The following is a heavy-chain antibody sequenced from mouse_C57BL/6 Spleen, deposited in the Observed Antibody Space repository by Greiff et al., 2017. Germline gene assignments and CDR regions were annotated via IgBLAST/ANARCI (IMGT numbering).Heavy chain of an antibody. D-gene: IGHD1-1*01. CDR2: IDPETGGT. Sequence: VKLLESGAELVRPGASVTLSCKASGYTFTDYEMHWVKQTPVHGLEWIGAIDPETGGTAYNQKFKGKAILTADKSSSTAYMELRSLTSEDSAVYYCTRGGITTVVATDFDYWGQGTTLTVSS. J-gene: IGHJ2*01. V-gene: IGHV1-15*01. CDR1: GYTFTDYE. CDR3: TRGGITTVVATDFDY.